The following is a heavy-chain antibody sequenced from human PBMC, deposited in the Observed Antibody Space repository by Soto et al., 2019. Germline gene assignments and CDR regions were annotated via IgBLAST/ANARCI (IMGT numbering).Heavy chain of an antibody. CDR2: INHSGST. CDR3: AGGGKYSYHIFGY. D-gene: IGHD5-18*01. CDR1: GGYFSGYY. Sequence: SETLSLTCAVYGGYFSGYYWRWIRQPPGKGLEWIGEINHSGSTNYNPSLKSRVSISVDTSKNQFSLKLGSVTAADTAVYYCAGGGKYSYHIFGYWDQGTLVAVST. J-gene: IGHJ4*02. V-gene: IGHV4-34*01.